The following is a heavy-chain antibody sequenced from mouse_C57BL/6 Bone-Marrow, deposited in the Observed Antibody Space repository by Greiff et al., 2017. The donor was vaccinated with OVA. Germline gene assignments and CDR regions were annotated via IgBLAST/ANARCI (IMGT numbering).Heavy chain of an antibody. CDR1: GFTFSSYT. Sequence: EVQRVESGGGLVKPGGSLKLSCAASGFTFSSYTMSWVRQTPEKRLEWVATISGGGGNTYYPDSVKGRFTISRDNAKNTLYLQMSSLRSEDTALYYCARYRTGFAYWGQGTLVTVSA. J-gene: IGHJ3*01. D-gene: IGHD5-1*01. CDR3: ARYRTGFAY. CDR2: ISGGGGNT. V-gene: IGHV5-9*01.